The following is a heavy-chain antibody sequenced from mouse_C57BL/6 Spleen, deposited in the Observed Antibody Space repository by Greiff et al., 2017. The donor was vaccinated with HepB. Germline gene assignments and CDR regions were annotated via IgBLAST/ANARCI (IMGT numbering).Heavy chain of an antibody. V-gene: IGHV1-61*01. CDR3: ARGGYDALFAY. CDR2: IYPSDSET. Sequence: VQLQQPGAELVRPGSSVKLSCKASGYTFTSYWMDWVKQRPGQGLEWIGNIYPSDSETHYNQKFKVKATLTVDKSSSTAYMQLSSLTSEDSAVYYCARGGYDALFAYWGQGTLVTVSA. CDR1: GYTFTSYW. J-gene: IGHJ3*01. D-gene: IGHD2-2*01.